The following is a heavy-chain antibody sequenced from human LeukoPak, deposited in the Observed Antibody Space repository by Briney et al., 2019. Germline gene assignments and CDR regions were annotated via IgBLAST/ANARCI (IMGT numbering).Heavy chain of an antibody. Sequence: EASVKVSCKASGYTFTGYYMHWVRQAPGQGLEWMGWINPNSGGTNYAQKFQGRVTMTRDTSSSTAYMELSRLTSDDTAVYYCASCAGYSSPPDAYGVDVWGQGTTVTVSS. J-gene: IGHJ6*02. CDR1: GYTFTGYY. CDR3: ASCAGYSSPPDAYGVDV. CDR2: INPNSGGT. D-gene: IGHD6-13*01. V-gene: IGHV1-2*02.